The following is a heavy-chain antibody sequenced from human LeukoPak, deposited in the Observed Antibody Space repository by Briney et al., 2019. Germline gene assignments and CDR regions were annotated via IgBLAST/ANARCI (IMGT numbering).Heavy chain of an antibody. Sequence: GESLKISCKGSGYSFTSYWIVWVRQMPGKGLEWMGIIYPGDSDTRYSPSFQGQVTISADKSISTAYLQWSSLKASDTAMYYCARGGHCSSTSCYFNWSDPWGQGTLVTVSS. D-gene: IGHD2-2*01. CDR3: ARGGHCSSTSCYFNWSDP. CDR2: IYPGDSDT. J-gene: IGHJ5*02. V-gene: IGHV5-51*01. CDR1: GYSFTSYW.